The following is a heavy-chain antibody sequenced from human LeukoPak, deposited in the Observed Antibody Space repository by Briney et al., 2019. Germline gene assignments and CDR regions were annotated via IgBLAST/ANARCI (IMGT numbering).Heavy chain of an antibody. Sequence: SETLSLTCTVSGGSISNTEYYWSWIRQPPGKELEWIASINYGGTTYYNPSLKSRVTISVDTSKNQFSLKLSSVTAADTAVYYCARFTTSLMWYCSSTSCYDAFDIWGQGTMVTVSS. CDR3: ARFTTSLMWYCSSTSCYDAFDI. D-gene: IGHD2-2*01. CDR1: GGSISNTEYY. J-gene: IGHJ3*02. V-gene: IGHV4-39*01. CDR2: INYGGTT.